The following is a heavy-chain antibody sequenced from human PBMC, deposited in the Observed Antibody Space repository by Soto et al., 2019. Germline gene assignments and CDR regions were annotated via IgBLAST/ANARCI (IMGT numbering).Heavy chain of an antibody. CDR2: MSYDGNSK. CDR1: GFTFSSYS. Sequence: QVQLVESGGGVVQPGRSLRLSCAASGFTFSSYSMHWVRQAPGKGLEWVAAMSYDGNSKYFADSVKGRFTIFRDNSKNTLSLQINSLGAEDSAVYYCARGRTVRDHDDFDLWGQGTLVTVSS. D-gene: IGHD2-21*01. J-gene: IGHJ4*02. V-gene: IGHV3-30-3*01. CDR3: ARGRTVRDHDDFDL.